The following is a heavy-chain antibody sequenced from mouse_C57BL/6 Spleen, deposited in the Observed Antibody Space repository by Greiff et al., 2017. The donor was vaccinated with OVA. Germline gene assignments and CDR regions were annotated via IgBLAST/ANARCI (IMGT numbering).Heavy chain of an antibody. V-gene: IGHV1-53*01. D-gene: IGHD2-4*01. CDR2: INPSNGGT. CDR1: GYTFTSYW. J-gene: IGHJ4*01. Sequence: QVQLQQPGAELVKPGASVKLSCKASGYTFTSYWMHWVKQRPGQGLEWIGNINPSNGGTNYNEKFKSKATLTVDKSSSTAYMQLSSLTSEDSAVYYCAREGDYDGDYYAMDYWGQGTSVTVSS. CDR3: AREGDYDGDYYAMDY.